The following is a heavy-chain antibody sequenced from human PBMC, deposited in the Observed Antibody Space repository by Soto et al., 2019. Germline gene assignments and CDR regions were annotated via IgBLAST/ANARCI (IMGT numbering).Heavy chain of an antibody. J-gene: IGHJ6*02. V-gene: IGHV1-69*01. CDR1: GGTFSSYA. CDR3: ARGHSPDYEFWSGARKTYYCYCGMDV. D-gene: IGHD3-3*01. Sequence: QVQLVQSGAEVKKPGSSVKVSCKASGGTFSSYAISWVRQAPGQGREWMGGIIPIFGTANYAQKFQGRVTITADESTSTAYMELSSLRSEDTAVYYCARGHSPDYEFWSGARKTYYCYCGMDVWGQGTTVTVSS. CDR2: IIPIFGTA.